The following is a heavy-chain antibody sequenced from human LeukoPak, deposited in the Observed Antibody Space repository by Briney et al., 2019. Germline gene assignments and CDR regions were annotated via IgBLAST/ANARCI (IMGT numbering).Heavy chain of an antibody. CDR1: GFTFSSYW. J-gene: IGHJ6*03. D-gene: IGHD2-2*01. V-gene: IGHV3-7*01. CDR2: IKQDGSEK. Sequence: GGSLRLSCAASGFTFSSYWVSWVRQAPGKGLEWVANIKQDGSEKYYVDSVRGRFTISRDNAKNSLYLQMNSLRVEDTAVYYCARVGVKQYCSSASCSQYYYYYYYMDVWGKGTTVTVSS. CDR3: ARVGVKQYCSSASCSQYYYYYYYMDV.